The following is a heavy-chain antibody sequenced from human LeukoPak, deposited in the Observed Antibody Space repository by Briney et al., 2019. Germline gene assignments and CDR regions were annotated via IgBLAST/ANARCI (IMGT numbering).Heavy chain of an antibody. CDR3: AREGYCSSTSCRENYMDA. CDR2: IFYSGNT. V-gene: IGHV4-59*11. CDR1: GGSISSHY. D-gene: IGHD2-2*01. J-gene: IGHJ6*03. Sequence: SETLSLTCTVSGGSISSHYWSWIWQPPGKGLEWIGYIFYSGNTNYNPSLKSRVTISVDTSKNQFSLMLSSVTAADTAVYYCAREGYCSSTSCRENYMDAWGKGTTVNVSS.